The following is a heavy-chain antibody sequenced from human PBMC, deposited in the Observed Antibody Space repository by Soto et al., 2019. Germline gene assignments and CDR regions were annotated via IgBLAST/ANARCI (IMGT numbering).Heavy chain of an antibody. CDR3: ARDKPIRIFPADPPANWFDP. CDR1: AGSIISCY. J-gene: IGHJ5*02. Sequence: PSETLSLTCAVSAGSIISCYWSWILQPAGKGLEWIARIYTSGSTDYNPSLKSRVTMSVDTSKNQFSLKLSSVTAADTAVYYCARDKPIRIFPADPPANWFDPWGQGTLVTVS. V-gene: IGHV4-4*07. CDR2: IYTSGST. D-gene: IGHD6-6*01.